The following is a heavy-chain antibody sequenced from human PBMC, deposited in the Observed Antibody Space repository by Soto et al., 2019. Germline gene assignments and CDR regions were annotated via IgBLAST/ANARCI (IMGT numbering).Heavy chain of an antibody. V-gene: IGHV2-70*01. CDR2: IDWDDDK. CDR1: GFSLSTSGMC. CDR3: ARTTHASGYYCGALGYFDY. D-gene: IGHD5-12*01. Sequence: SGPTLVNPTLTLTLTCTFSGFSLSTSGMCVSWIRQPPGKALEWLALIDWDDDKYYSTSLKTRLTISKDTSKNQVVLTMTNMDPVDTATYYCARTTHASGYYCGALGYFDYWGQGTLGTGSS. J-gene: IGHJ4*02.